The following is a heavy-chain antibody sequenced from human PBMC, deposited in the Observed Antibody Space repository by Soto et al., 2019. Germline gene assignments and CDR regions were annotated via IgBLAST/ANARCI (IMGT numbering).Heavy chain of an antibody. CDR1: GFTFTSSA. V-gene: IGHV1-58*01. D-gene: IGHD6-6*01. Sequence: SVKVSCKASGFTFTSSAVQWVRQARGQRLEWIGWIVVGSGNTNYAQKFQERVTITRDMSTSTAYMELSSLRSEDTAVYYCVLSPISSIRYYFDYWGQGTLVTVSS. CDR3: VLSPISSIRYYFDY. CDR2: IVVGSGNT. J-gene: IGHJ4*02.